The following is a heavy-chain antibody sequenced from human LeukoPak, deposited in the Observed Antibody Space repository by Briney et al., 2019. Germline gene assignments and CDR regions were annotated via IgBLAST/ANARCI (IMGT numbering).Heavy chain of an antibody. Sequence: SETLSLTCTVSGASISGYYWSWIRQPPGKGLDYIGYIYYTGNTNYNPSLKSRVTISVDTSKNQFSLRLSSVTAADTAVYYCAREAGGGHVTAWGQGTLVTVSS. CDR3: AREAGGGHVTA. D-gene: IGHD1-26*01. CDR1: GASISGYY. V-gene: IGHV4-59*12. CDR2: IYYTGNT. J-gene: IGHJ4*02.